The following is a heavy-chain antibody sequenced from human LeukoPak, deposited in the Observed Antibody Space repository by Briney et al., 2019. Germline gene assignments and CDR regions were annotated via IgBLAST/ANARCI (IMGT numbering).Heavy chain of an antibody. Sequence: ESGPALVKPTQTLTLTCTFSGFSLSTSGMCVSWIRQPPGKALEWLARIDWDDDKYYSTSLKTRLTISKDTSKNQVVLTMTNMDPVDTATYNCARRVAGTRYFDYWGQGTLVTVSS. CDR2: IDWDDDK. CDR3: ARRVAGTRYFDY. J-gene: IGHJ4*02. D-gene: IGHD6-19*01. V-gene: IGHV2-70*11. CDR1: GFSLSTSGMC.